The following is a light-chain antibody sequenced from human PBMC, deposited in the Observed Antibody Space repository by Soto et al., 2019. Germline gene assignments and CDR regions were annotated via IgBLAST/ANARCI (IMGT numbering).Light chain of an antibody. CDR1: QGIGDT. J-gene: IGKJ4*01. Sequence: AAVCGAGKEGTTRGWRASQGIGDTLAWYQHKPGQTLRLLIYDTSTRATGVPTRFSGSRSGAESTFTISLLKPEDLLVYSFQLPTHLLLTFAGGTKVDIK. CDR2: DTS. CDR3: QLPTHLLLT. V-gene: IGKV3-15*01.